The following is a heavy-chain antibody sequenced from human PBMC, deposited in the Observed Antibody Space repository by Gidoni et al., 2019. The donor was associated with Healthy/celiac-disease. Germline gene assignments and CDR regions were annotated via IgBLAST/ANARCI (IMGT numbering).Heavy chain of an antibody. D-gene: IGHD1-26*01. J-gene: IGHJ6*02. CDR3: AGDRIVGATALHYYYGMDV. Sequence: EVQLLESGGGLVQPGGSLRLSCAASGFTFSRHAMSWVRQAPGKGLGWVSAISGSGGSTYYADSVKGRFTISRDNSKNTLYLQMNSLRAEDTAVYYCAGDRIVGATALHYYYGMDVWGQGTTVTVSS. CDR2: ISGSGGST. V-gene: IGHV3-23*01. CDR1: GFTFSRHA.